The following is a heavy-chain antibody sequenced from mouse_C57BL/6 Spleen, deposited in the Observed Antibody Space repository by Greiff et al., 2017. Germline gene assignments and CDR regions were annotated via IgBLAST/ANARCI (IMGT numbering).Heavy chain of an antibody. CDR3: ARRGYYVSPWDFEV. Sequence: QVQLQQPGAELVKPGASVKLSCKASGYTFTSYWMQWVNQRPGQGLEWIGEIDPSDSYTNPNQKFKGKATLTVNTSSSTAYMQRSSLTSEAAAVYYCARRGYYVSPWDFEVWGTGPTVTVA. D-gene: IGHD1-1*01. J-gene: IGHJ1*03. CDR2: IDPSDSYT. V-gene: IGHV1-50*01. CDR1: GYTFTSYW.